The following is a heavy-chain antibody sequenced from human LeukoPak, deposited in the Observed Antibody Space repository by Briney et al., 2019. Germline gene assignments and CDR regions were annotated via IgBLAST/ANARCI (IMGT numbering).Heavy chain of an antibody. CDR2: ISAYNGNT. CDR3: ARDQNPGIITMVRGVTNWFDP. CDR1: GYTFTSYG. D-gene: IGHD3-10*01. J-gene: IGHJ5*02. V-gene: IGHV1-18*01. Sequence: ASVKVSCKASGYTFTSYGISWVRQAPGQGLEWMGWISAYNGNTNCAQKLQGRVTMTTDTSTSTAYMELRSLRSDDTAVYYCARDQNPGIITMVRGVTNWFDPWGQGTLVTVSS.